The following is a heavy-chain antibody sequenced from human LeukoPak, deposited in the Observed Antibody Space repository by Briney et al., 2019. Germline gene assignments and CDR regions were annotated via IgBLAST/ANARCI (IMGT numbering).Heavy chain of an antibody. J-gene: IGHJ6*03. V-gene: IGHV3-66*02. CDR1: GFTVSSNY. CDR3: ARDRREGLCGSTSCYNYYYYYYMDV. CDR2: IYSGGST. Sequence: GGSLRLSCAASGFTVSSNYMSWVRQAPGKGLEWVSVIYSGGSTYYADSVKGRFTISRDNSKNTLYLRMNSLRAEDTAVYYCARDRREGLCGSTSCYNYYYYYYMDVWGKGTTVTVSS. D-gene: IGHD2-2*01.